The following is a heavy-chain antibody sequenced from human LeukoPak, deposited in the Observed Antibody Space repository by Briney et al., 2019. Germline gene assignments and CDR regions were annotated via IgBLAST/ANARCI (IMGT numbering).Heavy chain of an antibody. V-gene: IGHV4-39*01. J-gene: IGHJ4*02. CDR3: ARSSMVRGSPLDY. CDR1: GGSISSSSYY. D-gene: IGHD3-10*01. CDR2: IHYSGST. Sequence: SETLSLTCTVSGGSISSSSYYWGWIRQPPGKGLEWIGSIHYSGSTHYNSSLKSRVTISVDTSKNEFSLKLSSVTAADTAALYCARSSMVRGSPLDYWGQGTLVTVSS.